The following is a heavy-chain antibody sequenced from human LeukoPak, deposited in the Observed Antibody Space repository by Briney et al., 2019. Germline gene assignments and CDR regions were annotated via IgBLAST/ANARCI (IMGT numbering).Heavy chain of an antibody. CDR1: GFTFSDYY. Sequence: GGSLRLSCAASGFTFSDYYMSWIRQAPGKGLEWVSYISSSGSTMYYADSVKGRFTISRDNAKNSLYLQMNSLRAEDTAVYYCAKDLNTKRGPLDYWGQGTLVTVSS. J-gene: IGHJ4*02. CDR3: AKDLNTKRGPLDY. V-gene: IGHV3-11*01. CDR2: ISSSGSTM.